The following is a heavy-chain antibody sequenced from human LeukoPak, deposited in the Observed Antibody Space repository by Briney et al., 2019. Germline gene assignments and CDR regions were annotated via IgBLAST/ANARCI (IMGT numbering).Heavy chain of an antibody. Sequence: SETLSLTCAVYGGSFSGYYWSWIRQPPGKGLEWIGEINHSGSTNSNPSLNSRVTLSVDTSKNQFSLRLSSVTAADTGVYYCAREVTFVRGLLSYHYHYYMDVWGKGTTVTVSS. CDR1: GGSFSGYY. J-gene: IGHJ6*03. V-gene: IGHV4-34*01. CDR2: INHSGST. CDR3: AREVTFVRGLLSYHYHYYMDV. D-gene: IGHD3-10*01.